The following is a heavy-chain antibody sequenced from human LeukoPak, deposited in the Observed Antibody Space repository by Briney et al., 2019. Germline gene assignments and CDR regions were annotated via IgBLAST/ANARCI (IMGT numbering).Heavy chain of an antibody. J-gene: IGHJ4*02. CDR2: IRYDGSEE. D-gene: IGHD3-22*01. CDR1: GFTFSSYG. CDR3: AREVWYYDSSGYYLYYFDY. Sequence: PGGSLRLSCAASGFTFSSYGMHWVRQPPGKGLEWVAFIRYDGSEEYYADSVKGRFTISRDNAKNSLYLQMNSLRAEDTAVYYCAREVWYYDSSGYYLYYFDYWGQGTLVTVSS. V-gene: IGHV3-30*02.